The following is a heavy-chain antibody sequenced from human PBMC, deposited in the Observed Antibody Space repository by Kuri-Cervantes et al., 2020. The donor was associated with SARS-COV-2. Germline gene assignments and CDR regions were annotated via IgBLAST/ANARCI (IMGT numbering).Heavy chain of an antibody. CDR3: VLGYFQH. J-gene: IGHJ1*01. CDR2: ISYDGSNK. CDR1: GFTFSDYY. D-gene: IGHD7-27*01. Sequence: GESLKISCAASGFTFSDYYMSWIRQAPGKGLEWVAVISYDGSNKYYADSVKGRFTISRDNSKNTLYLQMNSLRAEDTAVYYCVLGYFQHWGQGTLVTVSS. V-gene: IGHV3-30*03.